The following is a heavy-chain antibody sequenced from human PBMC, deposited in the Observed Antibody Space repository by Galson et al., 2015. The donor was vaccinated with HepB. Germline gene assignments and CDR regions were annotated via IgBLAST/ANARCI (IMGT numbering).Heavy chain of an antibody. D-gene: IGHD3-22*01. CDR2: IKQDGSEK. Sequence: SLRLSCAASGFTFSSYWMSWVRQAPGKGLEWVANIKQDGSEKNYVDSVKGRFTISRDNAKNSLYLQMNTLRAEDTAVYYCARDFYDSSGYYYEYFQQWGQGTLVTVSS. CDR1: GFTFSSYW. CDR3: ARDFYDSSGYYYEYFQQ. J-gene: IGHJ1*01. V-gene: IGHV3-7*01.